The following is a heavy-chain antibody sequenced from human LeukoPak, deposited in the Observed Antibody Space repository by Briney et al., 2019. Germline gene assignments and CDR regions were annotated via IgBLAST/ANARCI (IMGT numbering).Heavy chain of an antibody. V-gene: IGHV3-23*01. CDR2: INPSGDRT. CDR1: GFTFRMHG. D-gene: IGHD5-18*01. Sequence: GGSLRLSCAASGFTFRMHGMNWVRQAPGKGLEWVSGINPSGDRTYYADSVKGRFTISRDNSKNTVYPQMNSLRAEDTALYFCARDLGWIQFGDWGQGTLVTVSS. J-gene: IGHJ4*02. CDR3: ARDLGWIQFGD.